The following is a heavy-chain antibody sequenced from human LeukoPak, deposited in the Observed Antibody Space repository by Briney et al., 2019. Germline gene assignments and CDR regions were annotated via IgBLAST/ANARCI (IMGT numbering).Heavy chain of an antibody. D-gene: IGHD5-12*01. Sequence: PSETLSLTCTVSGGSIGSYYWSWIRQPPGKGLEWIGYIYYSGSTNYNPSLKSRVTISVDTSKNQFSLKLSSVTAADTAVYYCARGSGYDFDYWGQGTLVNVSS. J-gene: IGHJ4*02. CDR2: IYYSGST. V-gene: IGHV4-59*01. CDR3: ARGSGYDFDY. CDR1: GGSIGSYY.